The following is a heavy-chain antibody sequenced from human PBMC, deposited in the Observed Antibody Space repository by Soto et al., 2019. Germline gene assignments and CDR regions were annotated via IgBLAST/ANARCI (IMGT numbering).Heavy chain of an antibody. V-gene: IGHV4-39*02. J-gene: IGHJ4*02. CDR1: GGSISGSTYY. Sequence: SETLSLTCTVSGGSISGSTYYWGWIRQPPGKGLEYIGSIYYNGRTYYSPSLKSRVTVSVDTSKNQFSLNVNSVTAADTAVYYCAKEEDYDSSGCLFDYWGQGTLVTVSS. CDR3: AKEEDYDSSGCLFDY. CDR2: IYYNGRT. D-gene: IGHD3-22*01.